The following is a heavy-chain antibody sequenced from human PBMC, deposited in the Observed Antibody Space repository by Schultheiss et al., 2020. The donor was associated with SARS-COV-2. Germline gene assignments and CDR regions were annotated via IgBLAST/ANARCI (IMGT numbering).Heavy chain of an antibody. CDR3: ARVRAGYSLNWFDP. V-gene: IGHV4-31*03. Sequence: SETLSLTCTVSGGSISSGGYYWSWIRQHPGKGLEWIGYIYYSGSTYYNPSLKSRVTISVDTSKNQFSLKLSSVTAADTAVYYCARVRAGYSLNWFDPWGQGTLVTVSS. CDR2: IYYSGST. CDR1: GGSISSGGYY. D-gene: IGHD6-13*01. J-gene: IGHJ5*02.